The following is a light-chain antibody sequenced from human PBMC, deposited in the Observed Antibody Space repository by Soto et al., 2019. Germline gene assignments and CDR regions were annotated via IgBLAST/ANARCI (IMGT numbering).Light chain of an antibody. J-gene: IGKJ2*01. CDR1: QSISSY. CDR3: QQSYSTPRT. V-gene: IGKV1-39*01. Sequence: DIQMTQSPSSLSASVGDRVTITCRASQSISSYLNWYQQRPGKAPKVLIYTASSLQSGVPSRFCGSGSGTEFTLTMISLQPEDFATYYCQQSYSTPRTFGQGTKLEIK. CDR2: TAS.